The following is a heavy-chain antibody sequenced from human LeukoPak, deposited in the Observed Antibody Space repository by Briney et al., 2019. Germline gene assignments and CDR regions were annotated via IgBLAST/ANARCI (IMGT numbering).Heavy chain of an antibody. V-gene: IGHV1-2*02. CDR1: GYTFTGYY. D-gene: IGHD3-22*01. Sequence: SVKVSCKASGYTFTGYYMHWVRQAPGQGLEWMGWINPNSGGTNYAQKFQGRVTMTRDTSISTAYMELSRLRSDDTAVYYCALLDDYDSSGYYRYWGQGTLVTVSS. CDR2: INPNSGGT. J-gene: IGHJ4*02. CDR3: ALLDDYDSSGYYRY.